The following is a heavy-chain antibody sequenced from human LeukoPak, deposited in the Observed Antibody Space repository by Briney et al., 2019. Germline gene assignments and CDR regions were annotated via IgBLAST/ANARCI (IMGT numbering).Heavy chain of an antibody. CDR1: GFTVSSNY. CDR3: ARALVGAYDAFDI. CDR2: IYSGGST. Sequence: GGSLRLSFAASGFTVSSNYMSWVRQAPGKGLEWVSVIYSGGSTYYADSVKGRFTISRDNSKNTLYLQMNSLRAEDTAVYYCARALVGAYDAFDIWGQGTMVTVSS. J-gene: IGHJ3*02. D-gene: IGHD1-26*01. V-gene: IGHV3-53*01.